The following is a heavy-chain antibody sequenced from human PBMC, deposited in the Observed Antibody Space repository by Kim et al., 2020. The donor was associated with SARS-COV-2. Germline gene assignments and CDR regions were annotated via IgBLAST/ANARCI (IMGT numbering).Heavy chain of an antibody. D-gene: IGHD6-13*01. J-gene: IGHJ5*02. V-gene: IGHV3-21*04. CDR3: ARDTGAAADWFGP. CDR2: MSSSRSYI. CDR1: GFTFSSYS. Sequence: GGSLRLSCAASGFTFSSYSMNWVRQAPGKGLEWVSSMSSSRSYIYYADSVKGRFTISRDNAKNSLYLQMNSLRAEDTAVYYCARDTGAAADWFGPWGQGTLVTASS.